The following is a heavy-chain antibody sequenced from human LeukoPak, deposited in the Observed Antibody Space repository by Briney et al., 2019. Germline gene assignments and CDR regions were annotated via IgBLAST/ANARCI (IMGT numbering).Heavy chain of an antibody. CDR3: ARARRGYDCAFDY. CDR2: IIPIFGTA. Sequence: GGSLRPSCAASGFTFSTYATSWVRQAPGQGLEWMGWIIPIFGTANYAQKFQGRVTITADESTSTAYMELSSLRSEDTAVYYCARARRGYDCAFDYWGQGTLVTVSS. J-gene: IGHJ4*02. CDR1: GFTFSTYA. D-gene: IGHD5-12*01. V-gene: IGHV1-69*01.